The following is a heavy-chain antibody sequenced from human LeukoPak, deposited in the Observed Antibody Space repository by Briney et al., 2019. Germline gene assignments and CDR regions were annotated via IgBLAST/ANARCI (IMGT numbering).Heavy chain of an antibody. D-gene: IGHD6-6*01. CDR1: GGSISSYY. CDR2: IYTSGST. J-gene: IGHJ5*02. Sequence: SETLSLTCTVSGGSISSYYWSWIRQPPGKGLEWIGYIYTSGSTNYNPSLKSRVTISVDTSKNQFSLKLSSVTAADTAVHYCARHLVTQLGGWFDPWGQGTLVTVSS. V-gene: IGHV4-4*09. CDR3: ARHLVTQLGGWFDP.